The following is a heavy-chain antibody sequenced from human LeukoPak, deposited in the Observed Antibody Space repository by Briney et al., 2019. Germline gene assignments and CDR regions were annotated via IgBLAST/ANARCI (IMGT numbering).Heavy chain of an antibody. CDR2: IKQDGSEK. CDR1: GFTFSNHW. Sequence: GGSLRLSCAASGFTFSNHWMSWVRQAPGMGLEWVANIKQDGSEKYYVDSVKGRFTISRDNAKNSLYLQMNSLRAEDTAVYYCASGQQLSFDYWGQGTLVTVSS. J-gene: IGHJ4*02. V-gene: IGHV3-7*01. CDR3: ASGQQLSFDY. D-gene: IGHD6-13*01.